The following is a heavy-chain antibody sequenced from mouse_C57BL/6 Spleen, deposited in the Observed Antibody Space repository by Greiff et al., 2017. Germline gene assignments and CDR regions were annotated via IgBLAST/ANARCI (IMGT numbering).Heavy chain of an antibody. J-gene: IGHJ3*01. D-gene: IGHD2-4*01. V-gene: IGHV1-15*01. CDR2: IDPETGGT. Sequence: QVQLQQPGAELVRPGASVTLSCKASGYTFTDYEMHWVKQTPVHGLEWIGAIDPETGGTAYNQKFKGKAILTADKSSSTAYMELRSLTSEDSAVYYCTYDYDAWFAYWGQGTLVTVSA. CDR3: TYDYDAWFAY. CDR1: GYTFTDYE.